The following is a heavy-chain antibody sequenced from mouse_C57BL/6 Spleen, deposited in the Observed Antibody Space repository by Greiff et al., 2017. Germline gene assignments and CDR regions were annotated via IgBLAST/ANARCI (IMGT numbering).Heavy chain of an antibody. CDR3: ARSRDGGGDLDY. CDR1: GYTFTDYN. V-gene: IGHV1-18*01. CDR2: INPNNGGT. Sequence: VQLKESGPELVKPGASVKIPCKASGYTFTDYNMDWVKQSHGKSLEWIGDINPNNGGTIYNQKFKGKATLTVDKSSSTAYMELRSLTSEDTAVYYCARSRDGGGDLDYWGQGTTLTVSS. D-gene: IGHD3-3*01. J-gene: IGHJ2*01.